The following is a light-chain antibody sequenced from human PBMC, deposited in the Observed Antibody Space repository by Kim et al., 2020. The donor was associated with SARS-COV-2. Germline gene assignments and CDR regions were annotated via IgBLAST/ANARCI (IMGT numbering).Light chain of an antibody. J-gene: IGKJ3*01. CDR3: QHRTNRPLFT. Sequence: SPGERATLSCSASQSVRSSLAWYQQNPGQAPRLLISDASNRAAGIPARFSGGGSGTDFTLTISSLEPEDLAVYYCQHRTNRPLFTFGPGTKVDIK. CDR2: DAS. V-gene: IGKV3-11*01. CDR1: QSVRSS.